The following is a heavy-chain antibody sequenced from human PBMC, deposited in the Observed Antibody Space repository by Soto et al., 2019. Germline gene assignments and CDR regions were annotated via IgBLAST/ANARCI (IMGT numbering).Heavy chain of an antibody. CDR3: ARDYVVRGVMIDWFDP. CDR1: GFTFSSYS. J-gene: IGHJ5*02. Sequence: GGSLRLSCAASGFTFSSYSMNWVRQAPGKGLEWVSYISSSSSTIYYADSVKGRFTISRDNAKNSLYLQMNSLRAEDTAVYYCARDYVVRGVMIDWFDPWGQGTLVTVSS. CDR2: ISSSSSTI. V-gene: IGHV3-48*01. D-gene: IGHD3-10*01.